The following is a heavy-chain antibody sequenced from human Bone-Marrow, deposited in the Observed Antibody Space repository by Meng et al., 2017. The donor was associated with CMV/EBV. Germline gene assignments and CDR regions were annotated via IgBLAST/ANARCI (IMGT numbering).Heavy chain of an antibody. J-gene: IGHJ6*02. CDR3: TRDLMDV. CDR2: IRSKAYGGTT. CDR1: GFTFGDYA. Sequence: GESLKISCTASGFTFGDYAMSWVRQAPGKGLEWVGFIRSKAYGGTTEYAASVKGRFTISRDDSKSIAYLQMNSLKIEDTALYYCTRDLMDVWGQGTTVTVSS. V-gene: IGHV3-49*04.